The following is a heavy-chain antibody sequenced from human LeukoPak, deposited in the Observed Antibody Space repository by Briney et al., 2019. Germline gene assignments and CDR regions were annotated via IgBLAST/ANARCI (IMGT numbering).Heavy chain of an antibody. D-gene: IGHD6-19*01. V-gene: IGHV1-2*02. CDR2: VNPKSDGR. J-gene: IGHJ4*02. CDR3: AISTRWYSSFDY. Sequence: ASVKVCCKASGYTFTDYYLHWVREAPGQGLGWMGWVNPKSDGRRYAQKVQDRGSMTRDTSISTAYMELSRLRSDDTAVYYCAISTRWYSSFDYWGQGTLVTVSS. CDR1: GYTFTDYY.